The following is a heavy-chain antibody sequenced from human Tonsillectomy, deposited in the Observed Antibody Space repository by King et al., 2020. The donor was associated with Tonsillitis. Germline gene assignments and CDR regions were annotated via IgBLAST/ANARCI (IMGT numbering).Heavy chain of an antibody. CDR1: GGTFSSHV. Sequence: VQLVQSGAEVKRPGSSVKVSCKSSGGTFSSHVFSWVRQAPGQGLDWSGGITPMYGPLTYAQNFRGRVTITADESTSTAYMGLSSLRPEDTAVYYCSLLEDYYMDVWGTGTTVTVSS. V-gene: IGHV1-69*01. D-gene: IGHD5-24*01. CDR3: SLLEDYYMDV. CDR2: ITPMYGPL. J-gene: IGHJ6*03.